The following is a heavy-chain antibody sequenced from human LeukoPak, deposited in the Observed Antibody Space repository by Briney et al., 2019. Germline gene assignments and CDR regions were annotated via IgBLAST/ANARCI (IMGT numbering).Heavy chain of an antibody. CDR3: ASVVVGFSSGWLRGVPNYYGY. CDR1: GGSISIYY. J-gene: IGHJ4*02. CDR2: IYYSGST. V-gene: IGHV4-59*01. Sequence: SETLSLTRTVSGGSISIYYWSWIRQPPGKGLEWIGDIYYSGSTNYNPSLKSRVTISVDTSKNQFSLKLSSVTAAHTALYFCASVVVGFSSGWLRGVPNYYGYWGQGTLVTVTS. D-gene: IGHD6-19*01.